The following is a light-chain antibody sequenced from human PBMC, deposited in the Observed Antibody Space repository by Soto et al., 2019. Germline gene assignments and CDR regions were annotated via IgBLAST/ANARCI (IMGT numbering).Light chain of an antibody. CDR3: SSYAGNSRYV. J-gene: IGLJ1*01. Sequence: QSVLTQPASVSGSPGQSITISCTGSNSDIGNGYDSVSWYQQHPNKAPKLIIYEVSKRPSGVPDRLSGFKYGNTASLTVSGLQAEDEADYYCSSYAGNSRYVFGTGTKVTVL. CDR1: NSDIGNGYDS. V-gene: IGLV2-8*01. CDR2: EVS.